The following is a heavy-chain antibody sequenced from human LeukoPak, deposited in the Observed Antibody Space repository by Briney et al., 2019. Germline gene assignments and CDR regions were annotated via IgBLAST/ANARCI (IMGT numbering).Heavy chain of an antibody. CDR1: GFTFRSYS. V-gene: IGHV3-21*01. CDR3: ATTAYYYDSSGYYYFLY. CDR2: ISSSSSYI. J-gene: IGHJ4*02. Sequence: GGSLRLSCIASGFTFRSYSMNWVRQAPGKGLEWVSSISSSSSYIYYADSVKGRFTISRDNAKNSLYLQMNSLRAEDTAVYYCATTAYYYDSSGYYYFLYWGQGTLVTVSS. D-gene: IGHD3-22*01.